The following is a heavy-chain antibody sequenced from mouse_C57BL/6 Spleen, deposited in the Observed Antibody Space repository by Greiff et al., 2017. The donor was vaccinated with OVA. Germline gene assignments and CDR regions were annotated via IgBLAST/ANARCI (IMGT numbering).Heavy chain of an antibody. V-gene: IGHV5-4*01. J-gene: IGHJ3*01. CDR1: GFTFSSYA. CDR2: ISDGGSYT. CDR3: ARAGPGAWFAY. D-gene: IGHD1-1*02. Sequence: EVQLQESGGGLVKPGGSLKLSCAASGFTFSSYAMSWVRQTPEKRLEWVATISDGGSYTYYPDNVKGRFTISRDNAKNNLYLQMSHLKSEDTAMDYCARAGPGAWFAYWGQGTLVTVSA.